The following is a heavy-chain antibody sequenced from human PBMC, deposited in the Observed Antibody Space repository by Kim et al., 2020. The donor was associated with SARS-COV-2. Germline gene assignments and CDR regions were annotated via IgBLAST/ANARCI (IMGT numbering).Heavy chain of an antibody. CDR2: IYYSGST. CDR3: ARWRGSSRDYKLYYYGLDV. V-gene: IGHV4-59*13. J-gene: IGHJ6*01. Sequence: SDTLSITFTVSGGSISIYDWSWIRQPPGKVLALLGYIYYSGSTNYNPSLKSRVTISVDTSNNQVSLKLSSVTAADTAVYYCARWRGSSRDYKLYYYGLDV. CDR1: GGSISIYD. D-gene: IGHD6-13*01.